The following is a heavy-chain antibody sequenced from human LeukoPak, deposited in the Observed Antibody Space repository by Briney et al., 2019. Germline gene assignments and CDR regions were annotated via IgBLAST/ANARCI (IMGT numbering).Heavy chain of an antibody. CDR1: GFTFSSYA. V-gene: IGHV3-23*01. D-gene: IGHD3-10*01. CDR2: ISGSGGST. Sequence: GGSLRLSCAASGFTFSSYAMGWVRQAPGKGLEWVSAISGSGGSTYYADSVKGRFTISRDNSKNTLYLQMNSLRAEDTAVYYCAKDLMVRVRGRDYWGQGTLVTVSS. CDR3: AKDLMVRVRGRDY. J-gene: IGHJ4*02.